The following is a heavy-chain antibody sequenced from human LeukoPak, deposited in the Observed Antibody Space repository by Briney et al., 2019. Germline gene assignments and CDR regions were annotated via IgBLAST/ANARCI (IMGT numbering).Heavy chain of an antibody. Sequence: ASVKVSCKASGYTFTSYYMHWVRQAPGQGLEWMGIINPSGGSTSYAQKFQGRVTMTRDTSISTAYMELSRLRSDDTAVYYCARGSTDYRNWFDPWGQGTLVTVSS. D-gene: IGHD4-11*01. V-gene: IGHV1-46*01. CDR2: INPSGGST. CDR3: ARGSTDYRNWFDP. J-gene: IGHJ5*02. CDR1: GYTFTSYY.